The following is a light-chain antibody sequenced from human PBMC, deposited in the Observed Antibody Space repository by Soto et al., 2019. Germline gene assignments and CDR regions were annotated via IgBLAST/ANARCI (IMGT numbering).Light chain of an antibody. CDR2: LGS. CDR1: QSLLHSNGYNY. V-gene: IGKV2-28*01. J-gene: IGKJ2*03. CDR3: MQDLQTPRS. Sequence: DIVMTQSPLSLPVTPGEPASISCRSSQSLLHSNGYNYLDWYLQKPGQSPQLLIYLGSNRASGVPDRFIGSGSGTDFTLKISRVEAEDVGVYYCMQDLQTPRSFGQGTKLEIK.